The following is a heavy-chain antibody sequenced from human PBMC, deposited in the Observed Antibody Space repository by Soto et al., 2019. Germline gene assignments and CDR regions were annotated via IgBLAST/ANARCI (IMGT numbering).Heavy chain of an antibody. CDR2: ITPKNGGT. Sequence: QVQLVQSGAEVKKPGASVRVSCKASGYSFTDYHIHWVRQAPGQGLEWLGRITPKNGGTSTAQKFQGWVTMTRDRSLSTVYMELARLRSDDTAVYFCARGHSTDCSNGVCSFFYNHEMDVWGQGTTVTVSS. CDR3: ARGHSTDCSNGVCSFFYNHEMDV. J-gene: IGHJ6*02. CDR1: GYSFTDYH. D-gene: IGHD2-8*01. V-gene: IGHV1-2*04.